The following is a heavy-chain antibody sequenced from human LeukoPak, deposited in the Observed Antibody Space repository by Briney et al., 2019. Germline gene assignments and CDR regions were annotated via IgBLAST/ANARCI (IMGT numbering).Heavy chain of an antibody. D-gene: IGHD5-18*01. CDR3: ARDEIQLSSYGMDV. Sequence: ASVKVSCKASGYTFTGYYMHWVRQAPGQGLEWMGWINPNSGGTNYAQKFQGWVTMTRDTSISTAYMELSRLRSDDTAVYYCARDEIQLSSYGMDVWGQGTTVTVSS. CDR1: GYTFTGYY. J-gene: IGHJ6*02. V-gene: IGHV1-2*04. CDR2: INPNSGGT.